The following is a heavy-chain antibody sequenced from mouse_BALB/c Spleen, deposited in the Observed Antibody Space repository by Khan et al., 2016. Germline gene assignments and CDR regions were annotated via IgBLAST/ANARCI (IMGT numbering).Heavy chain of an antibody. CDR2: IDPANGNT. J-gene: IGHJ4*01. Sequence: VQLQQSGAELVKPGASVKLSCTASGFNIKDTYMHWVKQRPEQGLEWIGRIDPANGNTKYDPKFQGKATITADTSSNTAYLQLSSLTSEDTAGYYCARGEPYYAMDYWGQGTSVTVSS. V-gene: IGHV14-3*02. CDR1: GFNIKDTY. CDR3: ARGEPYYAMDY.